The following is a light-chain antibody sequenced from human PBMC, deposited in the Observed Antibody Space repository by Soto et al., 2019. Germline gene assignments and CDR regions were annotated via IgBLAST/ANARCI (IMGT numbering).Light chain of an antibody. CDR1: SSDVGGYNY. CDR2: DVS. Sequence: QSARTQPASVSGSPGQSITISCTGTSSDVGGYNYVSWYQQHPGKAPKLMIYDVSNRPSGVSNRFSGSKSGNTASLTISGLQAEDEADYYCPSYTSLSPHYVFVPGT. V-gene: IGLV2-14*01. CDR3: PSYTSLSPHYV. J-gene: IGLJ1*01.